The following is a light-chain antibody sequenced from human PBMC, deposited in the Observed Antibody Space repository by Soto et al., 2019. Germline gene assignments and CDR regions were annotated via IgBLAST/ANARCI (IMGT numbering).Light chain of an antibody. CDR1: PSVSSAY. CDR2: GAS. J-gene: IGKJ5*01. V-gene: IGKV3-20*01. Sequence: EIVITQSPATLSLSPGERVTPSCRARPSVSSAYLAWYQQKRGQAPRLLIYGASNRATGIPDRFSGSGSGTDFTLTISRLEPEDFAVYYCQQYGSSPPSVTFGQGTRLEIK. CDR3: QQYGSSPPSVT.